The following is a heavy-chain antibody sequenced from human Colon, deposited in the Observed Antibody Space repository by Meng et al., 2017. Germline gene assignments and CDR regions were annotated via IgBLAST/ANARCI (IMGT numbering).Heavy chain of an antibody. J-gene: IGHJ5*02. V-gene: IGHV4-34*01. CDR2: INHSGST. CDR3: ARERLSSGWYGGRWFDP. Sequence: QVQLQHWGAGLLKPSDTLSLTCAVYGGSFSGYYWSWIRQPPGKGLELIGEINHSGSTNYNPSLKSRVTISVDTSKNQFSLKLSSVTAADTAVYYCARERLSSGWYGGRWFDPWGQGTLVTVSS. CDR1: GGSFSGYY. D-gene: IGHD6-19*01.